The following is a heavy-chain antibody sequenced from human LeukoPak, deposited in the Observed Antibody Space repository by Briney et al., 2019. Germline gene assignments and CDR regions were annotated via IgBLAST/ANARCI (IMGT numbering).Heavy chain of an antibody. CDR3: ARRGLGTTQRYFEY. CDR1: AYTFTDYD. CDR2: ISAYNGHT. V-gene: IGHV1-18*01. Sequence: GASVKVSCKASAYTFTDYDITWVRQAPGQGLEWMGWISAYNGHTNYAQKLQGRITVTTDTSTSTSYMELRSLRSDDTAVYYCARRGLGTTQRYFEYWGQGTLVIVSS. J-gene: IGHJ4*02. D-gene: IGHD1-7*01.